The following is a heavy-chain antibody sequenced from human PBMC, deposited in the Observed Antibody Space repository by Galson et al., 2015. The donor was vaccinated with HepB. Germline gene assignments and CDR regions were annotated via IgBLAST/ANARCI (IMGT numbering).Heavy chain of an antibody. J-gene: IGHJ6*02. CDR2: INHSGNT. CDR1: GGSFSGYY. D-gene: IGHD5-12*01. Sequence: ETLSLTCAVYGGSFSGYYWSWIRQPPGKGLEWIGEINHSGNTNYNPSLKSRVTISVDTSKNQFSLKLSSVTAADTAVYYCARWGGYSGYLTPVGATTILYYYYYGMDVWGQGTTVTVSS. V-gene: IGHV4-34*01. CDR3: ARWGGYSGYLTPVGATTILYYYYYGMDV.